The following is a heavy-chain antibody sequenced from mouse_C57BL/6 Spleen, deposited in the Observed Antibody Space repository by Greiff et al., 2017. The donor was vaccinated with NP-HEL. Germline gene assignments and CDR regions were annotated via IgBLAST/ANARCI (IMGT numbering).Heavy chain of an antibody. CDR3: ARGLITTVVADY. CDR1: GYTFTSYW. D-gene: IGHD1-1*01. J-gene: IGHJ2*01. Sequence: VQLQQPGAELVMPGASVKLSCKASGYTFTSYWMHWVKQRPGHGLEWIGEIDPSDSYTNYNQKFKGKSTLTVDKSSSTAYMQLSSLTSEDSAVYYCARGLITTVVADYWGQGTTLTVSS. CDR2: IDPSDSYT. V-gene: IGHV1-69*01.